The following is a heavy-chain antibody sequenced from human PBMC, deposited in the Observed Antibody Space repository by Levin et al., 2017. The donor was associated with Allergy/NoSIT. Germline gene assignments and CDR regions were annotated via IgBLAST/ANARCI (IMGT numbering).Heavy chain of an antibody. D-gene: IGHD4-23*01. V-gene: IGHV3-11*05. CDR3: ARDRGDFGGLGNFDY. CDR1: GFIFSDYY. Sequence: GGSLRLSCAASGFIFSDYYMSWIRQAPGKGLEWVSYISSSSYYTNHADSVKGRFTISRDNAKNSLYLQMNSLGAEDTAVYYCARDRGDFGGLGNFDYWGQGTLVTVSS. CDR2: ISSSSYYT. J-gene: IGHJ4*02.